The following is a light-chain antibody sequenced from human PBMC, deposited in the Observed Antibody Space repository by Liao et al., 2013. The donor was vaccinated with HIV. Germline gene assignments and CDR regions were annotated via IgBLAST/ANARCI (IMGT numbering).Light chain of an antibody. CDR3: QTWDSSTGV. CDR2: HDS. J-gene: IGLJ1*01. CDR1: NIGSKT. V-gene: IGLV3-21*01. Sequence: SYELTQPPSVSVAPGKTARITCGGNNIGSKTVHWYQQKPGQAPVVVIYHDSDRPSGIPERFSGSNSGNTATLTISGTQTMDEADYYCQTWDSSTGVFGTGTRVTVL.